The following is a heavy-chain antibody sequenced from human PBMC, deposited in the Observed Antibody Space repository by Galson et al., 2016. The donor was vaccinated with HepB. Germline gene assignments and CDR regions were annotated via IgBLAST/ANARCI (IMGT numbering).Heavy chain of an antibody. J-gene: IGHJ5*02. CDR3: ARHLLSSTSAWHRPHWFDP. V-gene: IGHV5-51*01. D-gene: IGHD2-2*01. Sequence: QSGAEVKKPGESLKISCKGSGYSFTNYWIGWVRQMPGKGLEWMGIIYPGDSETRYSPSFEGQVTISTEKSISTAYLQWSSLRASDPAMYYCARHLLSSTSAWHRPHWFDPWGQGTLVTVSS. CDR2: IYPGDSET. CDR1: GYSFTNYW.